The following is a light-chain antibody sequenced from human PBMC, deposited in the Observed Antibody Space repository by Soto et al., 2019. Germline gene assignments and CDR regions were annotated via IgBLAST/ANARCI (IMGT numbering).Light chain of an antibody. J-gene: IGLJ3*02. CDR3: LLYYGGAHWV. CDR2: STS. V-gene: IGLV7-43*01. Sequence: QAVVTQEPSLTVSPGGTVTLTCASSTGAVTSGYYPNWFQQKPGQAPRALISSTSNKHSWTPARFSVSLLGGKAALTLSGVQPEDEAEYYCLLYYGGAHWVFGGGTKVTVL. CDR1: TGAVTSGYY.